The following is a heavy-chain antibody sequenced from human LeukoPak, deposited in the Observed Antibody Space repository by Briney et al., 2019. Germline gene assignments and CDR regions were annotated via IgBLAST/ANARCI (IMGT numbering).Heavy chain of an antibody. J-gene: IGHJ3*02. CDR3: ARDDGDYDSTWDAFDI. D-gene: IGHD4-17*01. CDR1: GDSVSSNSAA. CDR2: TYYRSKWYN. Sequence: SQTLSLTCAISGDSVSSNSAAWNWIRQSPSRGLEWLGRTYYRSKWYNDYAVSVKSRITINPDTSKNQFSLQLNSVTPEDTAVYYCARDDGDYDSTWDAFDIWGQGTMVTVSS. V-gene: IGHV6-1*01.